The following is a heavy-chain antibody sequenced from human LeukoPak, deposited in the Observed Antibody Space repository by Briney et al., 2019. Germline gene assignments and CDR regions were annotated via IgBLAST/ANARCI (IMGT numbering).Heavy chain of an antibody. CDR3: ARGHHGLEV. V-gene: IGHV3-7*03. CDR2: LNQDGSVR. Sequence: GGSLRLSCAASGLIFSDFWMSWVRQTPGKGLEWVANLNQDGSVRECLDSVKGRFTISRDNAENSLFLRMDSLRADDTAVYYCARGHHGLEVWGQGTTVTVSS. CDR1: GLIFSDFW. J-gene: IGHJ6*02.